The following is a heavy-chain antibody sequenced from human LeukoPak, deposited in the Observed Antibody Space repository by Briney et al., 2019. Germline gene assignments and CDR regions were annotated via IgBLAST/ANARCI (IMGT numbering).Heavy chain of an antibody. V-gene: IGHV4-38-2*01. J-gene: IGHJ5*02. CDR2: IYHSGST. CDR3: ARVTTNYFDP. CDR1: GYSLSSGYY. Sequence: PSETLSLTCGVSGYSLSSGYYWGWIRPPPGKGLEWIGNIYHSGSTYYNASLKSRLTISVDTSKNQFSLKLSSVTAADTAIYFCARVTTNYFDPWGQGTLVTVSS. D-gene: IGHD4-11*01.